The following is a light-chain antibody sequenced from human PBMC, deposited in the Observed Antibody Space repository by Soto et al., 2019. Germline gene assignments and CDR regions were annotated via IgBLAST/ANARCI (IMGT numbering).Light chain of an antibody. CDR2: GAS. V-gene: IGKV3-15*01. Sequence: EMVMTKYRATLSESPGDRVTLSCRASQSVRSNSAWYQQKPGQAPRLLLYGASIRATGIPARFSGSGYGTEFTLSISSLQSEDFAVYYCQQYNNWPLTFGGGTKVDIK. CDR3: QQYNNWPLT. J-gene: IGKJ4*01. CDR1: QSVRSN.